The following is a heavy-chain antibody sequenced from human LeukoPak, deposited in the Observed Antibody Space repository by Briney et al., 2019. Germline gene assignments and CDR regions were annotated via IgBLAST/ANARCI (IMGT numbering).Heavy chain of an antibody. Sequence: GGSLRLSCAASGFTFSSYAMSWVRQAPGKGLEWVSAISGSGGSTYYADSVKGRFTISRDNSKNTLYLQMNSLRVEDTAVYYCAKGRVSSAYSSLDYWGQGTLVTVSS. V-gene: IGHV3-23*01. D-gene: IGHD6-25*01. CDR2: ISGSGGST. CDR1: GFTFSSYA. J-gene: IGHJ4*02. CDR3: AKGRVSSAYSSLDY.